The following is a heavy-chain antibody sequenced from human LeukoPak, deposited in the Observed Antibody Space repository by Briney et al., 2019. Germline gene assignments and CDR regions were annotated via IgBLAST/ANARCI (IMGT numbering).Heavy chain of an antibody. J-gene: IGHJ4*02. CDR1: GGSISSYY. Sequence: PSETLSLTCTVSGGSISSYYWSWIRQPPGKGLEWIGGIYYSGSTYYNPSLKSRVTISVDTSKNQFSLKLSSVTAADTAVYYCARHGRRMVRGTFDYWGQGTLVTVSS. D-gene: IGHD3-10*01. CDR2: IYYSGST. V-gene: IGHV4-59*05. CDR3: ARHGRRMVRGTFDY.